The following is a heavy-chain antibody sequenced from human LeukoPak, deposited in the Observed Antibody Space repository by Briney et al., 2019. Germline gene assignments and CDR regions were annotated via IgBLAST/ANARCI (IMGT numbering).Heavy chain of an antibody. D-gene: IGHD2-2*01. V-gene: IGHV4-34*01. CDR2: SNHSGSS. CDR3: ARERCSSTRCHRISGFRY. J-gene: IGHJ4*02. Sequence: TLSLTCAVYGGSFTGYHWVCIRQPRGKRREGMGESNHSGSSNYNPSLKSRLTISVDTSRNQFPVKLSALTAAHTAVYYCARERCSSTRCHRISGFRYWGQGTLVTVS. CDR1: GGSFTGYH.